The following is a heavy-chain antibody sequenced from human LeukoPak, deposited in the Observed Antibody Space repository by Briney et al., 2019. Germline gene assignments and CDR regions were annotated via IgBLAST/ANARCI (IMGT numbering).Heavy chain of an antibody. CDR1: GGPISSSTYY. V-gene: IGHV4-39*01. J-gene: IGHJ4*02. Sequence: PSETLSLTCTVSGGPISSSTYYWGWIRQPPGKGLEWIGSIYYSGTTYYSPSLKSRVTISADTSQNQFSLKLTSMTAADTAVYYCARGEDIAAAGLDYWGQGTLVTVSS. CDR2: IYYSGTT. D-gene: IGHD6-13*01. CDR3: ARGEDIAAAGLDY.